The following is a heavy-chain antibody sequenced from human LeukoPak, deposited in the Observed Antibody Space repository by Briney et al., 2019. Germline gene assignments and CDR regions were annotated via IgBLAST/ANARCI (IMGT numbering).Heavy chain of an antibody. Sequence: SVKVSCKASGGTFSSYAISWVRQAPGQGLEWMGGIIPIFGTANYAQKFQGRVTITADESTNTAYMELSSLKFEDTAVYYCASQSHITMIRGVINFDYWGQGTLVTVSS. CDR2: IIPIFGTA. J-gene: IGHJ4*02. D-gene: IGHD3-10*01. CDR3: ASQSHITMIRGVINFDY. CDR1: GGTFSSYA. V-gene: IGHV1-69*13.